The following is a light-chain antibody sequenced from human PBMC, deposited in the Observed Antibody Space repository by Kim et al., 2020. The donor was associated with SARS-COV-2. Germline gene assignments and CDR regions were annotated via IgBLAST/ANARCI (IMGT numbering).Light chain of an antibody. V-gene: IGKV1-39*01. CDR1: QFINNY. CDR2: AAS. Sequence: DIQMNQSPSSLSASVGDRVTITCRTSQFINNYLSWYQQKPGRAPKLLIYAASSLQGGVPSRFSGSGSGTEFTLTINSLQPEDFATYYCQQSHTTPSFGQGTKVDIK. J-gene: IGKJ1*01. CDR3: QQSHTTPS.